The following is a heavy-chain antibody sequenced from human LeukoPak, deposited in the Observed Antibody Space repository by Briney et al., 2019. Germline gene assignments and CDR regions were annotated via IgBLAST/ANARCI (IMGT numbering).Heavy chain of an antibody. J-gene: IGHJ6*03. CDR1: GFTFSSYA. V-gene: IGHV3-23*01. Sequence: TGGSLRLSCAASGFTFSSYAMSWVRQAPGKGLEWVSAISGSGGGTYYADSVKGRFTISRDNSKNTLYLQMNSLRAEDTAVYYCAKGRDYYYYYMDVWGKGTTVTVSS. CDR2: ISGSGGGT. CDR3: AKGRDYYYYYMDV.